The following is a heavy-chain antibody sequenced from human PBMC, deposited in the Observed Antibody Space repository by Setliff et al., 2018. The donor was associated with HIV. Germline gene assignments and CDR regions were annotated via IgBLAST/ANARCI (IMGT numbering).Heavy chain of an antibody. CDR2: IFFTGTI. Sequence: PSETLSLTCTVSGVSITNDNYYWGWIRQPPGKGLDWIGNIFFTGTIEYNASLSSRVTISVDRSKNQISLTLTSVTAADTAIYHCARLSATTGWPPSYFDSWGQGALVTVSS. V-gene: IGHV4-39*07. CDR1: GVSITNDNYY. J-gene: IGHJ4*02. CDR3: ARLSATTGWPPSYFDS. D-gene: IGHD6-19*01.